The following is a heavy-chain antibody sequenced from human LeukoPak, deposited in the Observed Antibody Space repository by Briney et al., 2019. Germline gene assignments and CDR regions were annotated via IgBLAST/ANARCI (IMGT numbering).Heavy chain of an antibody. J-gene: IGHJ6*03. CDR2: IYYSGST. CDR3: ARDQNYYYYYYMDV. Sequence: SETLSLTCTVYGGSISSSSYYWGWIRQPPGKGLEWIGSIYYSGSTYYNPSLKSRITISVDTSKNQFSLKLSSVTAADTAVYYCARDQNYYYYYYMDVWGKGTTVTVSS. V-gene: IGHV4-39*07. CDR1: GGSISSSSYY.